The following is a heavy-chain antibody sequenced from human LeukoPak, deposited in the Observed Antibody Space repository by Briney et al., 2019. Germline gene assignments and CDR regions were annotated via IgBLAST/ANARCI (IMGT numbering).Heavy chain of an antibody. D-gene: IGHD3-3*01. Sequence: GASVKVSCKASGYTLTSYGISWVRQAPGQGLEWMGWISAYNGNTNYAQKLQGRVTMTTDTSTSTAYMELRSLRSDDTAVYYCARDRYDFWSDINWFDPWGQGTLVTVSS. J-gene: IGHJ5*02. V-gene: IGHV1-18*01. CDR2: ISAYNGNT. CDR1: GYTLTSYG. CDR3: ARDRYDFWSDINWFDP.